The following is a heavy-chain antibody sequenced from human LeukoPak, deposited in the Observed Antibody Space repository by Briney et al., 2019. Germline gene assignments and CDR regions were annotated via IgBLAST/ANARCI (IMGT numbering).Heavy chain of an antibody. V-gene: IGHV3-53*04. Sequence: GGPLRLSCAASGFTVSSNYMSWVRQAPGKGLEWVSVIYSGGSTYYADSVKGRFTISRHNSKNTPYFQTNSLRAEDTAVYYCARDLGGWFGDEIYYYGMDVWGQGTTVTVSS. D-gene: IGHD3-10*01. CDR2: IYSGGST. J-gene: IGHJ6*02. CDR3: ARDLGGWFGDEIYYYGMDV. CDR1: GFTVSSNY.